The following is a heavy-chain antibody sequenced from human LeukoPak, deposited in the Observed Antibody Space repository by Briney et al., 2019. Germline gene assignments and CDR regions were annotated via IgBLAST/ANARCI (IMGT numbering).Heavy chain of an antibody. CDR3: AREAGSH. J-gene: IGHJ4*02. D-gene: IGHD3-10*01. V-gene: IGHV4-59*01. Sequence: SQTLSLTCTVSGGSISSYYWSWIRQPPGKGLEWIGYIYYSGSTNYNPSLKSRVTISVDTSKNQFSLKLSSVTAADTAVYYCAREAGSHWGQGTLVTVSS. CDR2: IYYSGST. CDR1: GGSISSYY.